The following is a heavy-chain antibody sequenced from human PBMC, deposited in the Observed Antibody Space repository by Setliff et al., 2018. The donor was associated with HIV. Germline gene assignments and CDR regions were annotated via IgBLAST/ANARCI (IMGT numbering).Heavy chain of an antibody. CDR3: ARVPSPYSSSWDFDY. J-gene: IGHJ4*02. CDR2: INPNSGGP. Sequence: ASVKVSCKASGYNFHGYYIHWVRQAPGQGLEWMGWINPNSGGPNSAQKFQGRVTMTRDTSTNPAYMELTRLRPDDTAVYYCARVPSPYSSSWDFDYWGQGTLVTVSS. CDR1: GYNFHGYY. D-gene: IGHD6-13*01. V-gene: IGHV1-2*02.